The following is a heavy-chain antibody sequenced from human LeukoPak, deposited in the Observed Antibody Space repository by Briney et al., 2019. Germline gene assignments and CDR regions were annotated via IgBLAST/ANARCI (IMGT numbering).Heavy chain of an antibody. CDR3: ARRVAVVGSNWFDP. CDR2: IYSSGSP. CDR1: GGSFSDYY. V-gene: IGHV4-59*01. Sequence: SETLSLTCAVYGGSFSDYYWSWIRQPPGKGLEWIGYIYSSGSPNYTPSLKSRVTISVDTSKNQFSLMLKSVTAADTAVYYCARRVAVVGSNWFDPWGQGTLVTVSS. J-gene: IGHJ5*02. D-gene: IGHD6-13*01.